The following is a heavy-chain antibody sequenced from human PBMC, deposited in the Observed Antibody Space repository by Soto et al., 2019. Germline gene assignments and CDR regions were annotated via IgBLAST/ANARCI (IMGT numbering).Heavy chain of an antibody. CDR1: GRSVNSTSYY. J-gene: IGHJ5*02. CDR3: ARDLYPGSGRFDP. D-gene: IGHD3-10*02. Sequence: SETLSLTCTVSGRSVNSTSYYWSWIRQPPGKGLEWIGYVYSSGSTNYNPSLKSRVTISIDTSKNQFSLKLISVTAADTAVYYCARDLYPGSGRFDPWGQGTLVTVSS. V-gene: IGHV4-61*01. CDR2: VYSSGST.